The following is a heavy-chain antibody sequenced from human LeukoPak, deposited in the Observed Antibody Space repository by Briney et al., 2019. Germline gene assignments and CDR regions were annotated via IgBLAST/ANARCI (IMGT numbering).Heavy chain of an antibody. D-gene: IGHD2-2*01. V-gene: IGHV3-23*01. J-gene: IGHJ4*02. CDR2: ISGSGYST. CDR1: GFTFSHYG. Sequence: HLGGTLRLSCAASGFTFSHYGMSWVRQAPGKGLEWVSAISGSGYSTYYADSVKGRFTISRDNSKNTLYLQMNSLRAEDTAVYYCSKWKAIVLVPEARSPIDYWGQGTLVTVSS. CDR3: SKWKAIVLVPEARSPIDY.